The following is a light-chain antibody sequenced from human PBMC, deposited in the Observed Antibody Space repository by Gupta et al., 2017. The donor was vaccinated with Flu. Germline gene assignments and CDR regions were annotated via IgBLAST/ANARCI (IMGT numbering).Light chain of an antibody. CDR3: QQYYSTPRYT. CDR1: QSVLYSSNNKNY. J-gene: IGKJ2*01. V-gene: IGKV4-1*01. Sequence: DPVMTLSPDFLAVSLGEWATINSKSSQSVLYSSNNKNYLAWYQQKPGQPPKLLIYWESTRGSGVPDRLSGSGYGTYFTLTISSLQAEDVAVYYCQQYYSTPRYTFGQGTKLEIK. CDR2: WES.